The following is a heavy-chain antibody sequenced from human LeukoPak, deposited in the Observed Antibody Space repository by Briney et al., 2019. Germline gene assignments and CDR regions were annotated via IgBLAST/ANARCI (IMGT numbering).Heavy chain of an antibody. CDR2: IYYSGCT. CDR1: GGSISSTDDY. D-gene: IGHD5-18*01. V-gene: IGHV4-39*07. J-gene: IGHJ3*02. CDR3: AREDGTSMDNAFDI. Sequence: SETLSLTCTVSGGSISSTDDYWGWIRQPPGKGPEWIGSIYYSGCTYYNPSLKSRVTISEDPSKNQFSLKLSSVTAADTAVYYCAREDGTSMDNAFDIWGQGTMVTVSS.